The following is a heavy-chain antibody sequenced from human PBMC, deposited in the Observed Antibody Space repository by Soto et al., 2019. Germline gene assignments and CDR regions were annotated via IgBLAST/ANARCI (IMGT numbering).Heavy chain of an antibody. CDR3: ARDKITGLFDY. CDR1: GGSFSGYY. D-gene: IGHD2-8*02. Sequence: SETLSLTCAVYGGSFSGYYWTWIRQPPGTRLEWIGEINHSGSTNYNPSLKSRITISVDTSKNQFSLKLTSVTAADTAVYYCARDKITGLFDYWGQGTLVTVSS. J-gene: IGHJ4*02. V-gene: IGHV4-34*01. CDR2: INHSGST.